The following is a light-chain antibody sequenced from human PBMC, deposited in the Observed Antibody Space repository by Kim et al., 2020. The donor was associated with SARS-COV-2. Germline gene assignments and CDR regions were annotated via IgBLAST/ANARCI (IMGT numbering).Light chain of an antibody. CDR2: DTS. Sequence: EIGLTQSPATLSLSPGERATLSCRASQSVSPYTAWYQQKPGQAPRLLIYDTSTRATGIPPRFSGSGSGTDFTLTISSLESEDFAVYYCQQRPRWGLTFGGGTKVDIK. J-gene: IGKJ4*01. CDR1: QSVSPY. CDR3: QQRPRWGLT. V-gene: IGKV3-11*01.